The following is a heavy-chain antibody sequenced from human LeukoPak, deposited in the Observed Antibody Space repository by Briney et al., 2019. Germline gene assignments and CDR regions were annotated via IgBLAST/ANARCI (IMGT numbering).Heavy chain of an antibody. CDR2: IYYTGTT. V-gene: IGHV4-59*01. J-gene: IGHJ4*02. D-gene: IGHD3-10*01. Sequence: PSETLSLTCTVSGDSFGGYYWTWIRQPPGRGLEWIGFIYYTGTTNYNPPLKGRVTISVDTSKNQFSLKLSSVTAADTAVYYCARYNTVNRGFSAVDFCGQGTPVTVSS. CDR3: ARYNTVNRGFSAVDF. CDR1: GDSFGGYY.